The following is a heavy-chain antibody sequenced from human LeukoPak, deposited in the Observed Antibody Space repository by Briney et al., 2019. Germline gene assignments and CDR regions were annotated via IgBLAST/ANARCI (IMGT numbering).Heavy chain of an antibody. J-gene: IGHJ4*02. V-gene: IGHV1-2*02. CDR2: INPNSGGP. CDR1: GYTFTSYY. D-gene: IGHD6-19*01. CDR3: ARQGSNSSGWYPVDD. Sequence: GASVKVSCKASGYTFTSYYLHWVRQAPGQGPEWMGWINPNSGGPNYAQEFQGRATMTRGTSISTAYMELSRLRSDDTAVYFCARQGSNSSGWYPVDDWGQGTLVTVSS.